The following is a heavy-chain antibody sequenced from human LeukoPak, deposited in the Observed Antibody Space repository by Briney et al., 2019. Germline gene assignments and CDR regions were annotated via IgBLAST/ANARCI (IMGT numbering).Heavy chain of an antibody. CDR2: IYSGGTT. Sequence: GGSLRLSCAASGFTISNNYMSWVRQAPGKGLEWASVIYSGGTTHYADSVKGRFTISRDNSKNTLYLQMNSLRVEDTAVYYCARETCSGGSCYSHYYGMDVWGQGTTVTVSS. J-gene: IGHJ6*02. D-gene: IGHD2-15*01. V-gene: IGHV3-66*01. CDR3: ARETCSGGSCYSHYYGMDV. CDR1: GFTISNNY.